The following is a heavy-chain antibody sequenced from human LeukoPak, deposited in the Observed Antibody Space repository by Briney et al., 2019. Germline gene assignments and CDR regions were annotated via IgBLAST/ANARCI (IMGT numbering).Heavy chain of an antibody. CDR1: GFTFSDYY. Sequence: PGGSLRLACAGSGFTFSDYYMSWIRQAPGKGLEGVSYISSSGTTIYYADPVKGRFTISRDNAKNSLYLQMNSLRAEDTAVYYCARERTDISGYSYVQKWGQGTLVTVSS. D-gene: IGHD5-18*01. V-gene: IGHV3-11*04. CDR2: ISSSGTTI. CDR3: ARERTDISGYSYVQK. J-gene: IGHJ4*02.